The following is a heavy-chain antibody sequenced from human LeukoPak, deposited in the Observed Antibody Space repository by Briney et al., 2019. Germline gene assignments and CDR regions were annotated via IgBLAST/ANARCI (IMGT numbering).Heavy chain of an antibody. J-gene: IGHJ4*02. Sequence: GGXXRLSCAASGFTFSSYAMSWVRQAPGKGLEWVSAISGSGGSTYYADSVKGGFTISRDNSKKTLYLQMNSLRAEDTAVYYCAKGPYDFWSGYPRYFDYWGQGTLVTVSS. CDR1: GFTFSSYA. CDR2: ISGSGGST. CDR3: AKGPYDFWSGYPRYFDY. V-gene: IGHV3-23*01. D-gene: IGHD3-3*01.